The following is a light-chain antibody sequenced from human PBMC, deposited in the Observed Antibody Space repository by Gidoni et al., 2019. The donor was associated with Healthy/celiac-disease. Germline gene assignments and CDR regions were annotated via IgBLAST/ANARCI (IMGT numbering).Light chain of an antibody. CDR1: QGISSY. CDR2: AAA. CDR3: QQYYSYPPT. J-gene: IGKJ4*01. Sequence: AIRITQSPSSFSASTGDRLTITCRASQGISSYLACYQQKPGKAPKLLIYAAATLQSGVPSRFSGSGSGKDFTLTISCLQSEDFATYYCQQYYSYPPTFGGGTKVEIK. V-gene: IGKV1-8*01.